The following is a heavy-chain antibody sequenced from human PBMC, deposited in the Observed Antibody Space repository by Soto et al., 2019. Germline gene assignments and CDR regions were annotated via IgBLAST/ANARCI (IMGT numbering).Heavy chain of an antibody. Sequence: GGSLRLSCTASGFTFSHYALHWLRQTPGKGLEWVAYISYHGNTEKYADSVKGRFTISRDNYKKEVYLQMNSLRIENTAVYYCARVGLNVFRAANDSYNWFEPWGQGTLVTVSS. J-gene: IGHJ5*02. CDR3: ARVGLNVFRAANDSYNWFEP. CDR1: GFTFSHYA. D-gene: IGHD6-25*01. CDR2: ISYHGNTE. V-gene: IGHV3-30*04.